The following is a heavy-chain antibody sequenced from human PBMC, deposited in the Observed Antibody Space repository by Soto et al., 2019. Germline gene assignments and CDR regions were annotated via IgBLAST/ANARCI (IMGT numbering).Heavy chain of an antibody. CDR2: IFYTGGT. CDR3: ARGIQPPTLSPWDV. CDR1: GVSIDKYY. J-gene: IGHJ6*01. Sequence: PSETLSLTCNVSGVSIDKYYWTWIRQSPGRGLEWIGYIFYTGGTNYNPSLKSRVTISADVSKSQVSLKMTSVTAADTALYYCARGIQPPTLSPWDVWGQGSPVTVSP. D-gene: IGHD1-1*01. V-gene: IGHV4-59*01.